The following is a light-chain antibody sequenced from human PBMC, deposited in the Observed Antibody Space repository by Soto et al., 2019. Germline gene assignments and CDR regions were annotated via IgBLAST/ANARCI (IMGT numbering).Light chain of an antibody. Sequence: QSALTQPASVSGSLGQSITISCTGTGSDIAGYNYISWYQQLPGEAPKLMIYEVTIRPSGISNRFSGSKSGNTASLTISGLQAEDEADYFCTFFTTTNSLDVFGTGTKLTVL. CDR3: TFFTTTNSLDV. CDR2: EVT. CDR1: GSDIAGYNY. J-gene: IGLJ1*01. V-gene: IGLV2-14*01.